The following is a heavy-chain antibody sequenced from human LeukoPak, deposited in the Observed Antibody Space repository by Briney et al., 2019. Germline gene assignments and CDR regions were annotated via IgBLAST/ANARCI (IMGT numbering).Heavy chain of an antibody. D-gene: IGHD3-3*01. CDR3: ARGVGENGYGFWSGYRFDY. J-gene: IGHJ4*02. V-gene: IGHV1-69*05. CDR2: IIPIFGTA. CDR1: GGTFSSYA. Sequence: ASVKVSCKASGGTFSSYAISWVRQAPGQGLEWMGGIIPIFGTANYAQKFQGRVTITTDESTSTAYMELSSLRSEDTAVYYCARGVGENGYGFWSGYRFDYWGQGTLVTASS.